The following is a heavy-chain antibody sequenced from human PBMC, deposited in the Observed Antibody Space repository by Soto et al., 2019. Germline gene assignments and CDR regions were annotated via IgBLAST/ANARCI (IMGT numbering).Heavy chain of an antibody. CDR1: GGSISSGGYF. V-gene: IGHV4-30-2*01. CDR3: ARDKITGLFDY. J-gene: IGHJ4*02. Sequence: SETLSLTCVVSGGSISSGGYFWSWIRQPPGKGLEWIGYIYHSGSTYYNPSLKSRVTISVDTSKNQFSLKLTSVTAADTAVYYCARDKITGLFDYWGQGTLVTVSS. D-gene: IGHD2-8*02. CDR2: IYHSGST.